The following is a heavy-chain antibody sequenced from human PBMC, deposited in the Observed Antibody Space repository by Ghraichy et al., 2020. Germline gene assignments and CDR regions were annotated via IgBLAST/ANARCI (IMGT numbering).Heavy chain of an antibody. J-gene: IGHJ4*02. CDR1: GFNFNIYS. CDR3: TRAGIVGATPAFDY. Sequence: GGSLRLSCGASGFNFNIYSMNWVRQAPRNGLEWVSSISSDGRHIYYADSVRGRFTISRDNAQNTVFLQTNSLRGEDTAVYYCTRAGIVGATPAFDYWGQGTLVTVSS. V-gene: IGHV3-21*06. D-gene: IGHD1-26*01. CDR2: ISSDGRHI.